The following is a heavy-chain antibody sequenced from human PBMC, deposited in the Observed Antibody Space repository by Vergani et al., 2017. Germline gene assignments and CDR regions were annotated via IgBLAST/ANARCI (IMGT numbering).Heavy chain of an antibody. V-gene: IGHV3-23*01. J-gene: IGHJ4*02. D-gene: IGHD6-19*01. CDR3: AKDLSSGWYEAYFDY. Sequence: VQLQQWGAGLLKPSETLSLTCAVYGGSFSGYYWSWIRQPPGKGLEWVSAISGSGGSTYYADSVKGRFTISRDNSKNTLYLQMNSLRAEDTAVYYCAKDLSSGWYEAYFDYWGQGTLVTVSS. CDR2: ISGSGGST. CDR1: GGSFSGYY.